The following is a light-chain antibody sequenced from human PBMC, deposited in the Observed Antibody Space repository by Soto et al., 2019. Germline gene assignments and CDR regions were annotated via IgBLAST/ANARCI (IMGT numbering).Light chain of an antibody. V-gene: IGKV1-5*01. CDR1: QNIRNL. Sequence: EIRPNQSPATLSVAQGESVTXTCRASQNIRNLLAWYQQKPGKVPKPLIYDASTLNTGVPSRFSGNGSKTEFTLTINTLQPDHFATYCCHQYNNCPRTFGQCPKVDLK. CDR2: DAS. J-gene: IGKJ1*01. CDR3: HQYNNCPRT.